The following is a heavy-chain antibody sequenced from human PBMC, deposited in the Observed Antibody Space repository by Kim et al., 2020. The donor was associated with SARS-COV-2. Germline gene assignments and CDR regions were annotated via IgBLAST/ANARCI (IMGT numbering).Heavy chain of an antibody. J-gene: IGHJ6*02. CDR2: IWYDGSNK. Sequence: GGSLRLSCLASGFTFSTYGMHWVLQAPGKGLEWVAVIWYDGSNKYYADSVKGRFTISRDNSKNTLYLQMNSLRAEDTAVYYCARDLGEWFGELLDDPQYNHYYYGMDVWGQGTTVTVSS. D-gene: IGHD3-10*01. CDR1: GFTFSTYG. V-gene: IGHV3-33*01. CDR3: ARDLGEWFGELLDDPQYNHYYYGMDV.